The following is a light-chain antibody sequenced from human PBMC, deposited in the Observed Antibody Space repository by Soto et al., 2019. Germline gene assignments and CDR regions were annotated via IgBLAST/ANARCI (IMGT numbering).Light chain of an antibody. J-gene: IGLJ1*01. Sequence: QSVLTQPPSAPGSPGQSVTISCTGTSSDVGGYDYVSWYQQRPGKAPKLMIYEVTIRPSGVSDRFSGSKSGNTASLTVSGLQAEDEADYYCSSYTGGNPSYVFGTGTKVTVL. CDR3: SSYTGGNPSYV. V-gene: IGLV2-8*01. CDR2: EVT. CDR1: SSDVGGYDY.